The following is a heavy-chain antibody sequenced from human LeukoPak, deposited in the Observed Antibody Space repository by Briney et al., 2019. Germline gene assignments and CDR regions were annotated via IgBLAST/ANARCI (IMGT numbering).Heavy chain of an antibody. V-gene: IGHV3-23*01. CDR2: IFPSGGEI. CDR1: GFTFSTFA. Sequence: GGSLRLSCAASGFTFSTFAMLWVRQPPGKGLEWVSSIFPSGGEIHYADSVRGRFTISRDNSKSILSLQMNSLRAEDTAIYYCATYRQVLLPFESWGQGTLVTVSS. D-gene: IGHD5-18*01. J-gene: IGHJ4*02. CDR3: ATYRQVLLPFES.